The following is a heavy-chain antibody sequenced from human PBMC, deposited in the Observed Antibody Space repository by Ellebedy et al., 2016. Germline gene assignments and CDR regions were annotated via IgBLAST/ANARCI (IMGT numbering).Heavy chain of an antibody. CDR3: CRHNAYANGLNWFDP. CDR2: IRSKANTYAT. CDR1: GFTFSGSA. Sequence: GGSLRLSCAASGFTFSGSAMHWVRQASGKGLEWVGHIRSKANTYATAYAASVNGRFTISRDDSKNTAYLHMSSLKTEDTAVYYCCRHNAYANGLNWFDPWGQGTLVTVSS. V-gene: IGHV3-73*01. D-gene: IGHD2-8*01. J-gene: IGHJ5*02.